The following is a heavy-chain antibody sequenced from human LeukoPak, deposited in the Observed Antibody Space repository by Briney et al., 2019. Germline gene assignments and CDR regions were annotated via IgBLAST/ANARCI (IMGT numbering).Heavy chain of an antibody. D-gene: IGHD3-22*01. Sequence: SETLSLTCAVYGGSFSGYYWSWIRQPPGKGLEWIGEINHSGSTNYNPSLKSRVTISVDTSKNQFSLKLSSVTAADTAVYYRARIRGAYYYDSSGYYSNDAFDIWGQGTMVTVSS. V-gene: IGHV4-34*01. CDR3: ARIRGAYYYDSSGYYSNDAFDI. J-gene: IGHJ3*02. CDR1: GGSFSGYY. CDR2: INHSGST.